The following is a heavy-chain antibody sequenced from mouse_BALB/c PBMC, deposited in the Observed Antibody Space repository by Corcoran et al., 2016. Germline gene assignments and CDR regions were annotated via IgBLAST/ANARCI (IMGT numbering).Heavy chain of an antibody. CDR2: INPYNDGT. Sequence: EVQLQQSGPELVKPGASVKMSCKASGYTFTSYVMHWVKQKPGQGLEWIGYINPYNDGTKYNEKFKGKATLTSDKSSSTTYMELGILTSEDSAVEYCARSDDGSSYWYFDVWGAGTTVTVSS. CDR1: GYTFTSYV. J-gene: IGHJ1*01. D-gene: IGHD1-1*01. CDR3: ARSDDGSSYWYFDV. V-gene: IGHV1S136*01.